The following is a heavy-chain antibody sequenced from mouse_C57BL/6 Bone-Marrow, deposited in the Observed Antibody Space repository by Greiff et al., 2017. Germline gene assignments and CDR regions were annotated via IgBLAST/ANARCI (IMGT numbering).Heavy chain of an antibody. J-gene: IGHJ4*01. CDR1: GYTFTSYT. V-gene: IGHV1-4*01. Sequence: VQLQQSGAELVRPGASVKMSCKASGYTFTSYTMHWVKQRPGQGLEWIGYINPSSGYTKYNQKFKDKATLTADKSSSTAYMQLSSLTSADSAVYYCARVLWLRYYAVDYWGQGTSVTVSS. CDR3: ARVLWLRYYAVDY. D-gene: IGHD2-2*01. CDR2: INPSSGYT.